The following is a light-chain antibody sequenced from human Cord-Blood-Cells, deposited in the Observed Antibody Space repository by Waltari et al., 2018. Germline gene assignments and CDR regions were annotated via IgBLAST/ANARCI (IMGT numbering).Light chain of an antibody. J-gene: IGLJ2*01. V-gene: IGLV3-19*01. CDR1: SLRSYY. CDR3: TSRDISCHHVV. CDR2: GKY. Sequence: SSELTQDPAVSVALGQTVRITCQGDSLRSYYASWYQQKPGQAPVLVIYGKYNRPSGIPDRFSCASSGNTASLPITWAQAEDEADYYCTSRDISCHHVVFGGGTKLTVL.